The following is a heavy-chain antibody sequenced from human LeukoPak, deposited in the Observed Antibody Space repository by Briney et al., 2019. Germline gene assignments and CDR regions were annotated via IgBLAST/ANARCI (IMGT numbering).Heavy chain of an antibody. V-gene: IGHV1-2*02. CDR3: ARDLGTPLSFSWFDP. J-gene: IGHJ5*02. CDR2: INPNSGGT. Sequence: ASVKVSCKASGYTFTGYYIHWVRQAPGQGLEWMGWINPNSGGTNYAQKFQGRVTMTRDTSISTAYMELSRLRSDDTAVYYCARDLGTPLSFSWFDPWGQGTLVTVSS. D-gene: IGHD2/OR15-2a*01. CDR1: GYTFTGYY.